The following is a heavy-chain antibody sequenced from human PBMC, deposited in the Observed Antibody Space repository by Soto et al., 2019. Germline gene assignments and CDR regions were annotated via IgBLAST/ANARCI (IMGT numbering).Heavy chain of an antibody. D-gene: IGHD2-15*01. V-gene: IGHV3-7*01. CDR3: ARAVVVGRCDFGAIDI. CDR2: IKQDGSEK. Sequence: EVQMVESGGGLVQPGGSLRLSCADSGFTITTYWMTWGRRATGKGLEWVANIKQDGSEKYYVDSVKGRFTISRDNAKNSVYLQMSSLSAEDTAVYYCARAVVVGRCDFGAIDIWGQGTMVTVSS. CDR1: GFTITTYW. J-gene: IGHJ3*02.